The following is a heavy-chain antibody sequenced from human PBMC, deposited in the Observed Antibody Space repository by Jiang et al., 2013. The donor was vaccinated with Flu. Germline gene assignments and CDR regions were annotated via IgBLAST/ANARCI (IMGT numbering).Heavy chain of an antibody. CDR2: IYYSGST. V-gene: IGHV4-59*08. D-gene: IGHD3-22*01. CDR1: GGSISSYY. Sequence: GLVKPSETLSLTCTVSGGSISSYYWSWIRQPPGKGLEWIGYIYYSGSTNYNPSLKSRVTISVDTSKNQFSLKLSSVTAADTAVYYCARQQYYYDSSGYYPDYWGQGTLVTVSS. CDR3: ARQQYYYDSSGYYPDY. J-gene: IGHJ4*02.